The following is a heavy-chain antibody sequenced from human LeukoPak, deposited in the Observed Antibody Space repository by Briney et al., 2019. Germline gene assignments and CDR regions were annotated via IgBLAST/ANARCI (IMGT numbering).Heavy chain of an antibody. D-gene: IGHD4-17*01. CDR3: ASAITVTTDY. Sequence: SETLSLTCTVSGYSISSGYYWGWIRQPPGKGLEWIGSIYHSGSTYYNTSLKSRLTISLDTSKNQYSLRLSSVTAADTAVYYCASAITVTTDYWGQGTLVTVSS. J-gene: IGHJ4*02. V-gene: IGHV4-38-2*02. CDR2: IYHSGST. CDR1: GYSISSGYY.